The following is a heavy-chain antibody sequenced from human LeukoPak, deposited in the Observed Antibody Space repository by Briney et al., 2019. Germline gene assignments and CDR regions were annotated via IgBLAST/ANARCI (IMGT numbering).Heavy chain of an antibody. J-gene: IGHJ3*02. CDR3: ARAKNFWSGYFGAFDI. Sequence: SETLSLTCTVSGGSISSYYWSWIRQPPGKGLEWIGYIYYSGGTNYNPSLKSRATISVDTSKNQFSLKLSSVTAADTAVYYCARAKNFWSGYFGAFDIWGQGTMVTVSS. CDR1: GGSISSYY. CDR2: IYYSGGT. D-gene: IGHD3-3*01. V-gene: IGHV4-59*01.